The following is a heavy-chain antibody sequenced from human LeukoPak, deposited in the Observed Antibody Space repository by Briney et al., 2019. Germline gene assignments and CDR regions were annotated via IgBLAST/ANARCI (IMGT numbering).Heavy chain of an antibody. V-gene: IGHV4-61*02. CDR3: ARLEPRVYVWGSYLNYYGMDV. Sequence: PSQTLSLTCTVSGVSISSGSYYWSWIRQPAGKGLEWIGRIYTSGSTNYNPSLKSRVTISVDTSKNQSSLKLSSVTAADTAVYYCARLEPRVYVWGSYLNYYGMDVWGQGTTVTVSS. CDR1: GVSISSGSYY. J-gene: IGHJ6*02. CDR2: IYTSGST. D-gene: IGHD3-16*02.